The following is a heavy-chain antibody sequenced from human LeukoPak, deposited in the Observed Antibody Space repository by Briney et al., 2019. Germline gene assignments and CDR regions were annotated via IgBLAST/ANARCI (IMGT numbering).Heavy chain of an antibody. CDR2: TKSKIDGGTT. CDR3: TTVYGHSDFDY. J-gene: IGHJ4*02. Sequence: GGSLRLSCAASGFTFTNARMGWVRQAPGKGLEWVGLTKSKIDGGTTEYAAPVKGRVTISRDDSKHTLYLQMNSLKSEDTAVYYCTTVYGHSDFDYWGQGTLVTVSS. D-gene: IGHD2-2*02. CDR1: GFTFTNAR. V-gene: IGHV3-15*01.